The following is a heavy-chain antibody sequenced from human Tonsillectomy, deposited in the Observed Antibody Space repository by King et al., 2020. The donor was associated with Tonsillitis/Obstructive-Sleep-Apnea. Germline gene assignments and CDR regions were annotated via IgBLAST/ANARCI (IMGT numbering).Heavy chain of an antibody. CDR1: GFTFSSYA. Sequence: DVQLVESGGGLVQPGGSLRLSCAASGFTFSSYAMSWVRQAPGKGLEWVSAISGSGGSTYYADSVKGRFTISIDNSKNTLYLQMNSLRAEDTAVYYCAKDRDGLRFLEWLLFLYDYWGQGTLVTVSS. CDR2: ISGSGGST. J-gene: IGHJ4*02. V-gene: IGHV3-23*04. CDR3: AKDRDGLRFLEWLLFLYDY. D-gene: IGHD3-3*01.